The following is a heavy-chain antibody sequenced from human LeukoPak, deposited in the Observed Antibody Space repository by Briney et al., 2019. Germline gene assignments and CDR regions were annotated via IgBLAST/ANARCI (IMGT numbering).Heavy chain of an antibody. V-gene: IGHV4-59*08. Sequence: SETLSLTCTVSGGSISSYYWSWIRQPPGKGLEWIGYTYYSGSTNYNPSLKSRVTISVDTSKNQFSLKLSSVTAADTAVYYCARHRGRGYSYAPSFDYWGQGTLVTVSS. CDR1: GGSISSYY. CDR3: ARHRGRGYSYAPSFDY. D-gene: IGHD5-18*01. CDR2: TYYSGST. J-gene: IGHJ4*02.